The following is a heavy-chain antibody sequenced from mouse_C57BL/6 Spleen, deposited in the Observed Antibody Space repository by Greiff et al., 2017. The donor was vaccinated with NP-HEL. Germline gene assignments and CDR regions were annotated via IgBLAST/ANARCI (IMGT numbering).Heavy chain of an antibody. CDR3: ARDYYGSSAWFAY. D-gene: IGHD1-1*01. V-gene: IGHV1-19*01. CDR2: INPYNGGT. J-gene: IGHJ3*01. CDR1: GYTFTDYY. Sequence: EVQLQQSGPVLVKPGASVKMSCKASGYTFTDYYMNWVKQSHGKSLEWIGVINPYNGGTSYNQKFKGKATLTVDKSSSTAYMELNSLTSEDSAVYYYARDYYGSSAWFAYWGQGTLVTISA.